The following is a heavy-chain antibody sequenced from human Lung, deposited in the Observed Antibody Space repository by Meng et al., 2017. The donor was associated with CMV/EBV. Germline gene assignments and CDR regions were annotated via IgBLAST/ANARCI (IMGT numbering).Heavy chain of an antibody. CDR1: GFTFSSSY. CDR3: ARDPHFGALDY. CDR2: IKYDGSDK. V-gene: IGHV3-7*01. D-gene: IGHD3-10*01. J-gene: IGHJ4*02. Sequence: GEXXKISCVASGFTFSSSYMSWVRQAPGKGLEWVANIKYDGSDKGYVGSVEGRFTISRDNAKNSVYLQMNTLRVEDTAVYYCARDPHFGALDYWGQGNLVNGAS.